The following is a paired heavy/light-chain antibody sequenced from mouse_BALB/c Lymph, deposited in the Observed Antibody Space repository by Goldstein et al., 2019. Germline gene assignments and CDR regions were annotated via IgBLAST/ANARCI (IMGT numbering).Light chain of an antibody. CDR2: GAS. J-gene: IGKJ4*01. Sequence: DIVMTQSPSSLAVTAGEKVTMRCKSSQSLLWSVNQNNYLSWYQQKQGQPPKLLIYGASIRESWVPDRFTGSGSGTDFTLTISNVHAEDLAVYYCQHNHGSFLPFTFGSGTKLEIK. V-gene: IGKV8-19*01. CDR1: QSLLWSVNQNNY. CDR3: QHNHGSFLPFT.
Heavy chain of an antibody. CDR3: ARHPHYYGSSYWYFDV. Sequence: EVLLQQSGPELVKPGASVKIPCKASGYTFTDYNMDWVKQSHGKSLEWIGDINPNNGGTIYNQKFKGKATLTVDKSSSTAYMELRSLTSEDTAVYYCARHPHYYGSSYWYFDVWGAGTTVTVSS. V-gene: IGHV1-18*01. CDR2: INPNNGGT. CDR1: GYTFTDYN. J-gene: IGHJ1*01. D-gene: IGHD1-1*01.